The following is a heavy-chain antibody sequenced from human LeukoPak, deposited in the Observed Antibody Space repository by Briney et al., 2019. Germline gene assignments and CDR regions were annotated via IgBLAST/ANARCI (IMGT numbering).Heavy chain of an antibody. CDR3: ARVGLGDAFDI. J-gene: IGHJ3*02. CDR2: ISPYNGNT. Sequence: ASVKVSCKASVYSFTSYGITWVRQAPGQGLEWMGWISPYNGNTNYAQKLQGRVTMTTDTSTSTVYMELRSLRSDDTAVYYCARVGLGDAFDIWGQGTMVTVSS. D-gene: IGHD1-26*01. CDR1: VYSFTSYG. V-gene: IGHV1-18*01.